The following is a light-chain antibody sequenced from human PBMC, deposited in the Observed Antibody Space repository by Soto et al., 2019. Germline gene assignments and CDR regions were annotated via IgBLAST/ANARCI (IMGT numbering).Light chain of an antibody. J-gene: IGKJ5*01. CDR1: QSISSY. CDR3: QQRYSTTIT. CDR2: AAS. V-gene: IGKV1-39*01. Sequence: DIQMTQSPSSLSASVGDRVTITCRASQSISSYLNWYQEKPGKDPKLMIYAASSLQSGVPSRFSCIVSGTDFTLTIRSLQPEDCATYDGQQRYSTTITFCQLTRLEIK.